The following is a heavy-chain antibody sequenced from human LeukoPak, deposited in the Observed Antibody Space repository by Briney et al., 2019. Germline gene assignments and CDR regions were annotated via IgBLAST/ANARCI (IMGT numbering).Heavy chain of an antibody. D-gene: IGHD4/OR15-4a*01. Sequence: ASVKVSCKASGYTFSGFYIHWVRQAPGQGLEWMGWINPDTGGTYYAQKFQGRVTMARDTSISTASMELNRLLSDDTAVYYGAREAQDYDAFDYWGQGTLVTVSS. V-gene: IGHV1-2*02. CDR3: AREAQDYDAFDY. CDR1: GYTFSGFY. CDR2: INPDTGGT. J-gene: IGHJ4*02.